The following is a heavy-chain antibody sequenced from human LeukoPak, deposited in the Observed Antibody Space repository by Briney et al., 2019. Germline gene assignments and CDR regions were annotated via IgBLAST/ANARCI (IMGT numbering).Heavy chain of an antibody. D-gene: IGHD1-1*01. Sequence: SETLSLTCAVSGGSISDYYWSWIRQAPGKGLESIGCITYSGTTNYTPSLKSRVTISRDTSKNQFSLKVTSVTAADTAVYYCARDRGTWNDDGFDYWAREPWSPSPQ. CDR2: ITYSGTT. CDR3: ARDRGTWNDDGFDY. V-gene: IGHV4-59*12. CDR1: GGSISDYY. J-gene: IGHJ4*02.